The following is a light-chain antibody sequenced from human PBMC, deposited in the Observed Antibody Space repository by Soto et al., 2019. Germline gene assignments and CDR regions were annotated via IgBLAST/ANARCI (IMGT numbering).Light chain of an antibody. V-gene: IGLV2-23*02. CDR1: SSDVGSYNNL. CDR3: CSYTHGNTF. J-gene: IGLJ6*01. Sequence: QSVLTQPASVSGSPGQSITISCTGTSSDVGSYNNLVSWYQQHPGKAPKAMIYEVNKWPSGVSNRFSGSKSGNTASLTISGLQAEDEADYYCCSYTHGNTFFGSGTKVTVL. CDR2: EVN.